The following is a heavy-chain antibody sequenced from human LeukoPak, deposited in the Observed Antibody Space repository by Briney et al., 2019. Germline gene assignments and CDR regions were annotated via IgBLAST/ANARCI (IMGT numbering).Heavy chain of an antibody. Sequence: SETLSLTCAVSGYSISSGYYWGWIRQPPGKGLEWIGSIYHNGSTYYNPSLKSRVTISVDTSKNQFSLKLSSVTAADTAVYYCARTVEYCGGDCYHFDYWGQGTPVTVSS. V-gene: IGHV4-38-2*01. J-gene: IGHJ4*02. CDR3: ARTVEYCGGDCYHFDY. D-gene: IGHD2-21*01. CDR2: IYHNGST. CDR1: GYSISSGYY.